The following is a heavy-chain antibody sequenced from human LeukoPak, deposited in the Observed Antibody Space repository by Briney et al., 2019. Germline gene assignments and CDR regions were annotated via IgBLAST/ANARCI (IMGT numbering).Heavy chain of an antibody. Sequence: ASVKFSCKASGYTFTSYAMNWVRQAPGQGLEWMGWINTNTGNPTYAQGFTGRFVFSLDTSVSTAYLQISSLKAEDTAVYYCARVGVRWEPYPIDYWGQGTLVTVSS. CDR2: INTNTGNP. D-gene: IGHD1-26*01. CDR1: GYTFTSYA. J-gene: IGHJ4*02. V-gene: IGHV7-4-1*02. CDR3: ARVGVRWEPYPIDY.